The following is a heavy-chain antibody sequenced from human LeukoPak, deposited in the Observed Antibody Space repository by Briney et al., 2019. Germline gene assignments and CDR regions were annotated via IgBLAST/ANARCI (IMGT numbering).Heavy chain of an antibody. CDR1: GFTFTSSA. CDR3: AAISQLVGVAED. V-gene: IGHV1-58*01. Sequence: ASVKVSCKASGFTFTSSAVQWVRQARGQRLEWIGWIVVGSGNTNYAQKFQERVTITRDMSTSTAYMELSSLRSEDTAVYYCAAISQLVGVAEDWGQGTLVTVSS. CDR2: IVVGSGNT. J-gene: IGHJ4*02. D-gene: IGHD3-3*01.